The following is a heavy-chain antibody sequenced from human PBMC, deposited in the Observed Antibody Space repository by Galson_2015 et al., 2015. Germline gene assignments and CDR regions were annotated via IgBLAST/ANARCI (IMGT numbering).Heavy chain of an antibody. CDR3: SRGGFGGHSVFQIDY. CDR1: GFTFGDCG. J-gene: IGHJ4*02. V-gene: IGHV3-49*03. CDR2: IRSKAYGGTT. Sequence: LRLSCAASGFTFGDCGMSWIRQAPGKGLEWVGFIRSKAYGGTTEYAASVKGRFTISRDDSKRIAYLQMNSLKNEDIGVYYCSRGGFGGHSVFQIDYWGQGAQVTVSS. D-gene: IGHD4-23*01.